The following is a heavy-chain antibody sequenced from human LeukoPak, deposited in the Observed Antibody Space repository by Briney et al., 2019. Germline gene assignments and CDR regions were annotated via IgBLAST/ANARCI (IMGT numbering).Heavy chain of an antibody. Sequence: PSETLSLTCTVSGGSVSSYYWSWIRQPPGKGLEWIGYIYYSGSTNYNPSLKSRVTISVDTSKNQFSLKLSSVTAADTAVYYCARGRYDYVWGSYRFPAYFDYWGQGTLVTVSS. D-gene: IGHD3-16*02. V-gene: IGHV4-59*02. CDR1: GGSVSSYY. CDR3: ARGRYDYVWGSYRFPAYFDY. CDR2: IYYSGST. J-gene: IGHJ4*02.